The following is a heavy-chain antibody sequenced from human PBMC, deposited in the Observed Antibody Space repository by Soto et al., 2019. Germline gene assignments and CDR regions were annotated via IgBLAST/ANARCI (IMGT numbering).Heavy chain of an antibody. V-gene: IGHV3-23*01. Sequence: EVQLLGSGGGLVQPGGSLRLSCAGSAFTFSSYVMSWVRQAPGQGLEWVSTISGGGGNTYYADSVTGRFTVSRDNSKNTLYLQMNSLRAADTAVYYCAKDSSEVAAATANREGYYYGMDVWGQGTTVTVSS. J-gene: IGHJ6*02. CDR3: AKDSSEVAAATANREGYYYGMDV. D-gene: IGHD2-21*02. CDR2: ISGGGGNT. CDR1: AFTFSSYV.